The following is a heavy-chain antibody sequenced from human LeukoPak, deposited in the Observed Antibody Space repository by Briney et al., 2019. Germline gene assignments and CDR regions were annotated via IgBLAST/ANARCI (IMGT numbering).Heavy chain of an antibody. Sequence: GASVKVSCKASGYTFTSYDINWVRQATGQGLEWMGWMNPNSGNTGYTQKFQGRVIMTRNTSISTAYMELSSLRSEDTAVYYCARVHYGDSRFDPWGQGTLVTVSS. J-gene: IGHJ5*02. CDR2: MNPNSGNT. CDR3: ARVHYGDSRFDP. V-gene: IGHV1-8*01. CDR1: GYTFTSYD. D-gene: IGHD4-17*01.